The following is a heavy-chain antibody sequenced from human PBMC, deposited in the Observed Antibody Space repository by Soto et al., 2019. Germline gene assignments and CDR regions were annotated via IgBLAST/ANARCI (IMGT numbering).Heavy chain of an antibody. CDR2: INAGNGNT. V-gene: IGHV1-3*01. J-gene: IGHJ6*02. CDR1: GYTFTSYA. Sequence: ASVKVSCKASGYTFTSYAMHWVRQAPGQRLEWMGWINAGNGNTKYSQKFQGRVTITRDTSASTAYMELSSLRSEDTAVYYCARELDTAMVTNYYGMDVWGQGTTVTVSS. D-gene: IGHD5-18*01. CDR3: ARELDTAMVTNYYGMDV.